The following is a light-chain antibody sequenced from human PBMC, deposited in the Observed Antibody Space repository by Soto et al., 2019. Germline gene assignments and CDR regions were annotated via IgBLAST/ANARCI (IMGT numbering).Light chain of an antibody. V-gene: IGLV2-14*01. J-gene: IGLJ1*01. CDR3: CSYTGSSTLYV. Sequence: QSALTQPASVSGSPGQSITISCTGTSSDVGGYNYVSWYQQHPGKAPKLMIYDVGNRPSGVSDRFSGSKSGNTASLTISGLQAEDEADYYCCSYTGSSTLYVFGTGTKLTVL. CDR2: DVG. CDR1: SSDVGGYNY.